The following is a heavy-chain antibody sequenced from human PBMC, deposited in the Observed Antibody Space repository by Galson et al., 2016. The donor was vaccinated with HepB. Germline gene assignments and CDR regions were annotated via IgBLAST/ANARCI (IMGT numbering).Heavy chain of an antibody. J-gene: IGHJ6*02. CDR3: ARGSRLSYYYYGMDV. Sequence: SVKVSCKAAGYTFTSYGISWVRQAPGQGLEWLGWISGYTGYTSYAQELQGRVTLTRDTSTSTAYMELRSLTSDDTAMYYCARGSRLSYYYYGMDVWGQGTTVTVSS. CDR1: GYTFTSYG. V-gene: IGHV1-18*01. CDR2: ISGYTGYT. D-gene: IGHD3-10*01.